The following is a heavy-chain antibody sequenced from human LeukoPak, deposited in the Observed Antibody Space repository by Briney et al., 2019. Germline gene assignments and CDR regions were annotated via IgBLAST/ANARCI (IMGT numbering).Heavy chain of an antibody. J-gene: IGHJ4*02. V-gene: IGHV4-39*07. CDR2: IYYSGST. Sequence: SETLSLTCTVSGGSITSSSYYWGWIRQPPGKGLQWIGSIYYSGSTNYNPSLKSRVTISVDTSKNQFSLKLSSVTAADTAVYYCARGEYGDYPPLDYWGQGTLVTVSS. CDR1: GGSITSSSYY. D-gene: IGHD4-17*01. CDR3: ARGEYGDYPPLDY.